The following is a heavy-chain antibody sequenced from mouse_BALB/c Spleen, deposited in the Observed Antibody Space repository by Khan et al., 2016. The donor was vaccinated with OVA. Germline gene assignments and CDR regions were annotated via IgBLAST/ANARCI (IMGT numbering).Heavy chain of an antibody. V-gene: IGHV1-87*01. CDR2: IYPGDGDT. Sequence: VQLQQSGAELARPGASVKLSCTASGYTFTSYWMQWVKQRPGQGLEWIGAIYPGDGDTRYTQKFKGKATLTADKSSSTAYMQLSSLASDDSADDYGARSGYGNRYYAIDYWGQGTTVTVSS. J-gene: IGHJ4*01. D-gene: IGHD2-10*02. CDR1: GYTFTSYW. CDR3: ARSGYGNRYYAIDY.